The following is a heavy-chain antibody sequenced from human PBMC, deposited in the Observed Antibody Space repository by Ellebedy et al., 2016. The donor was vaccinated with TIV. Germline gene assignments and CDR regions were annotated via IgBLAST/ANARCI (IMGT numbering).Heavy chain of an antibody. CDR2: IIPILGIA. J-gene: IGHJ6*03. V-gene: IGHV1-69*04. CDR3: ARGLRLRGRYYYYMDV. D-gene: IGHD4-17*01. CDR1: GGTFSSYA. Sequence: SVKVSXXASGGTFSSYAISWVRQAPGQGLEWMGRIIPILGIANYAQKFQGRVTITADKSTSTAYMELSSLRSEDTAVYYCARGLRLRGRYYYYMDVWGKGTTVTVSS.